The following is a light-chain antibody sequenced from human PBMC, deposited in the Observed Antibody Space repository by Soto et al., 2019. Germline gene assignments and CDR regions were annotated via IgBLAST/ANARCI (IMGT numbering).Light chain of an antibody. Sequence: DIQMTQSPSTLSASVGDRVTITCRASQSVDVCLAWFQQKPGNAPKVLIHKASSLASGVPSRFSGSGSGTEVTPTITSRQPDDFATYYCQHYCTSCPWTFGQGTKVEIK. CDR1: QSVDVC. J-gene: IGKJ1*01. V-gene: IGKV1-5*03. CDR2: KAS. CDR3: QHYCTSCPWT.